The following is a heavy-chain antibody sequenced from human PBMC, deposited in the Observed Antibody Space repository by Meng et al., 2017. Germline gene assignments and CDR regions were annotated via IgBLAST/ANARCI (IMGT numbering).Heavy chain of an antibody. CDR1: GYTLSSDG. J-gene: IGHJ4*02. CDR3: ATRGNPYLNC. CDR2: INTYNGKT. V-gene: IGHV1-18*01. Sequence: QGHLVQSGAEVQKPGASVKVCCEASGYTLSSDGFSWVRQAPGQGLEWLGWINTYNGKTDYAQKFQGRITMTTDTFTSTAYMELRNLRSDDTAVYYCATRGNPYLNCWGQGTLVTVSS.